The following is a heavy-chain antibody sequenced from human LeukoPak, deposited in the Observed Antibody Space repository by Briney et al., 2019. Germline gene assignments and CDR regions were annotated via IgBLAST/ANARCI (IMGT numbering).Heavy chain of an antibody. J-gene: IGHJ4*02. D-gene: IGHD1-1*01. CDR2: ISGSGGST. CDR3: AKVRRYNWNNGCVDY. Sequence: GGSLRLSCAASGFTFSSYAMSWVRQAPGKGLEWVSAISGSGGSTYYADSVKGRFTISRDNSKNTLYLQMNSLRAEDTAVYYCAKVRRYNWNNGCVDYWGQGTLVTVSS. CDR1: GFTFSSYA. V-gene: IGHV3-23*01.